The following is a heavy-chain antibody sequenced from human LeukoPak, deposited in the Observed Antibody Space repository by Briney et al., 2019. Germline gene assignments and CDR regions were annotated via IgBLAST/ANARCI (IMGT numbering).Heavy chain of an antibody. CDR2: IYYSGST. J-gene: IGHJ4*02. D-gene: IGHD6-6*01. V-gene: IGHV4-59*08. CDR1: GGSISSYY. CDR3: ARHTVSMTHFDF. Sequence: PSETLSLTCTVSGGSISSYYWSWIRQPPGKGLEWIGYIYYSGSTNYNPSLKSRVTISVDTSKNHFSLKVNSVTAADTAVYYYARHTVSMTHFDFWGQGTLVTVSS.